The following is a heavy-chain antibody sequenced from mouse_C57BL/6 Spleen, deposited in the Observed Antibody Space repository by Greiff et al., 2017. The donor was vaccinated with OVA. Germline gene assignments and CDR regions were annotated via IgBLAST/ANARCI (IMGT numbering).Heavy chain of an antibody. CDR1: GYTFTSYW. J-gene: IGHJ2*01. CDR3: ARSPWYFDY. CDR2: IDPSDSYT. Sequence: VQLQQSGAELVRPGTSVKLSCKASGYTFTSYWMHWVKQRPGQGLEWIGVIDPSDSYTNYNQKFKGKATLTVDTSSSTAYMQLSSLTSEDSAVYYCARSPWYFDYWGQGTTLTVSS. V-gene: IGHV1-59*01.